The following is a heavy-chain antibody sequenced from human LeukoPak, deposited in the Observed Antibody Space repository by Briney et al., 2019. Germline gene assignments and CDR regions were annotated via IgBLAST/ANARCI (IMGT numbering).Heavy chain of an antibody. CDR3: ARTAATPHYYGMDV. D-gene: IGHD2-2*01. V-gene: IGHV2-70*01. CDR1: GFSLSTSGMC. CDR2: IDWDDDK. Sequence: ESGPALVKPTQTLTLTCTFSGFSLSTSGMCVSWIRQPPGKALEWLALIDWDDDKYYSTSLKTRLTISKDTSKSQVVLTMTNMDPVDTATYYCARTAATPHYYGMDVWGQGTTVTVSS. J-gene: IGHJ6*02.